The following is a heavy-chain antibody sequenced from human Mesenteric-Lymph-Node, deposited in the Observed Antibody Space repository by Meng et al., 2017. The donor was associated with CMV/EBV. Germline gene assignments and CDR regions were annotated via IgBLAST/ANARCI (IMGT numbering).Heavy chain of an antibody. D-gene: IGHD6-19*01. CDR1: GGTFSSYA. V-gene: IGHV1-69*10. CDR3: ARDLGSGWPYYFDY. J-gene: IGHJ4*02. CDR2: IIPILGIA. Sequence: SVKVSCKASGGTFSSYAISWVRQAPGQGLEWMGGIIPILGIANYAQKFQGRVTITADKSTSTAYMELSSLRSEDTAVYYCARDLGSGWPYYFDYWGQGTLVTVSS.